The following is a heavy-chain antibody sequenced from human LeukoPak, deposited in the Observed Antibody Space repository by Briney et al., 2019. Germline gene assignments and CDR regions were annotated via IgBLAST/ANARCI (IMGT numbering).Heavy chain of an antibody. J-gene: IGHJ4*02. CDR1: GGSFSGYY. CDR3: AIPYCYDSSGYYSEDY. Sequence: SETLSLTCAVYGGSFSGYYWSWIRQPPAKGLEWIGEINHSGSTNYNPSLKSRVTISVDTSKNQFSLKLSSVTAADTAVYYCAIPYCYDSSGYYSEDYWGQGTLVTVSS. D-gene: IGHD3-22*01. CDR2: INHSGST. V-gene: IGHV4-34*01.